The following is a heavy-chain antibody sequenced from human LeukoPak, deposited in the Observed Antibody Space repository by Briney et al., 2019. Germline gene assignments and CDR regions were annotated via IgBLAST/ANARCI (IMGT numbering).Heavy chain of an antibody. Sequence: GSSVKVSCKASGGTFSSYAISWVRQAPGQGLEWMGGIIPIFGTANYAQKFQGRVTMTRNTSISTAYMELSSLRSEDTAVYYCAVLGGYSYGYVPFDYWGQGTLVTVSS. V-gene: IGHV1-69*05. D-gene: IGHD5-18*01. J-gene: IGHJ4*02. CDR2: IIPIFGTA. CDR1: GGTFSSYA. CDR3: AVLGGYSYGYVPFDY.